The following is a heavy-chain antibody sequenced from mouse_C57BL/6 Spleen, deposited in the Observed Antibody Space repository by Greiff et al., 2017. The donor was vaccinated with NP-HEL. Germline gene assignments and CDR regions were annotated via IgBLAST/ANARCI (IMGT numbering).Heavy chain of an antibody. CDR2: IDPSDSET. D-gene: IGHD1-1*01. V-gene: IGHV1-52*01. CDR1: GYTFTSYW. Sequence: QVQLQQPGAELVRPGSSVKLSCKASGYTFTSYWMHWVKQRPIQGLEWIGNIDPSDSETHYNQKFKDKATLTVDKSSSTAYMQLSSLTSEDSAVYYCARRDNSGSRYLGYWGQSTTLPVSS. CDR3: ARRDNSGSRYLGY. J-gene: IGHJ2*01.